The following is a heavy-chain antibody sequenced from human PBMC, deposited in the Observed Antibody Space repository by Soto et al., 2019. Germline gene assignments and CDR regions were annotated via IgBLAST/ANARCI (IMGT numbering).Heavy chain of an antibody. V-gene: IGHV1-58*01. CDR1: GFTFTSSA. D-gene: IGHD3-3*01. CDR2: IVVGSGNT. J-gene: IGHJ3*02. Sequence: SVKVSCKASGFTFTSSAVQWVRQARGQRLEWIGWIVVGSGNTNYAQKFQERVTITRDVSTSTAYMELSSLRSEDTAVYYCHSGVLRFLDPGDFDIWGQGTMVTVSS. CDR3: HSGVLRFLDPGDFDI.